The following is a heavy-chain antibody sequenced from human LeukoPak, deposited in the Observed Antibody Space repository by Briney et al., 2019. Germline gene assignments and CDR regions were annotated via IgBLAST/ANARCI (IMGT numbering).Heavy chain of an antibody. Sequence: SVKVSCKASGGTFSSYAISWVRQAPGQGLEWMGGIIPIFGTANYAQKFQGRVTITADESTSTAYMELSSLRSEDTAVYYCARRIAAAGTSPYYYYYYMDVWGKGTTVTVSS. CDR2: IIPIFGTA. J-gene: IGHJ6*03. V-gene: IGHV1-69*01. CDR1: GGTFSSYA. D-gene: IGHD6-13*01. CDR3: ARRIAAAGTSPYYYYYYMDV.